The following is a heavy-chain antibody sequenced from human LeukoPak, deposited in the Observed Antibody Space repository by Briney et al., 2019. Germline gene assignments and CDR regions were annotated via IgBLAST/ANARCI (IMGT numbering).Heavy chain of an antibody. CDR3: ARVGGGYSKKPRFGAFDI. Sequence: ASVKVSCKASGYTFTSYGISWVRQAPGQGLEWMGWISAYNGNTNYAQKLQGRVTMTTDTSTSTAYMELRSLRSDDTAVYYCARVGGGYSKKPRFGAFDIWGQGTMVTVSS. V-gene: IGHV1-18*01. CDR1: GYTFTSYG. J-gene: IGHJ3*02. D-gene: IGHD5-24*01. CDR2: ISAYNGNT.